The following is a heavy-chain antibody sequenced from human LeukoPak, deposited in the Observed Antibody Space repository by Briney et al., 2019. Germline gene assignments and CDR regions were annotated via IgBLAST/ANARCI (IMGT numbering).Heavy chain of an antibody. V-gene: IGHV1-24*01. J-gene: IGHJ4*02. CDR1: GYTLTELS. CDR2: FDPEDGET. D-gene: IGHD1-7*01. CDR3: ATGVHIRNWNFLAGLDY. Sequence: SVKVSCKVSGYTLTELSMHWVRQAPGKGLEWMGGFDPEDGETIYAQKFQGRVTMTEDTSTDTAYMELSSLRSEDTAVYYCATGVHIRNWNFLAGLDYWGQGTLVTVSS.